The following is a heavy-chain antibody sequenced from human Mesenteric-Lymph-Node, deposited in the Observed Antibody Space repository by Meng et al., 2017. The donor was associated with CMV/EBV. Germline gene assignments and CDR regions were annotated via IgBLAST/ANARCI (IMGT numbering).Heavy chain of an antibody. J-gene: IGHJ6*02. CDR3: ARVGYGGNSGYYYYYYGMDV. CDR2: INPNSGGT. V-gene: IGHV1-2*02. Sequence: ASVKVSCKASGYTFTSYGISWVRQAPGQGLEWMGWINPNSGGTNYAQKFQGRVTMTRDTSISTAYMELSRLRSDDTAVYYCARVGYGGNSGYYYYYYGMDVWGQGTTVTVSS. CDR1: GYTFTSYG. D-gene: IGHD4-23*01.